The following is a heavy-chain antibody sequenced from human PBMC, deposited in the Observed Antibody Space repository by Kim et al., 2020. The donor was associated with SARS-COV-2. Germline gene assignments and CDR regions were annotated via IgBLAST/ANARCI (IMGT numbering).Heavy chain of an antibody. D-gene: IGHD3-22*01. J-gene: IGHJ4*02. V-gene: IGHV1-8*01. CDR1: GYTFTSYD. Sequence: ASVKVSCKASGYTFTSYDINWVRQATGQGLEWMGWMNPNSGNTGYAQKFQGRVTMTRNTSISTAYMELSSLRSEDTAVYYCARGRVGWGITMIVVVIKTFDYWGQGTLVTVSS. CDR3: ARGRVGWGITMIVVVIKTFDY. CDR2: MNPNSGNT.